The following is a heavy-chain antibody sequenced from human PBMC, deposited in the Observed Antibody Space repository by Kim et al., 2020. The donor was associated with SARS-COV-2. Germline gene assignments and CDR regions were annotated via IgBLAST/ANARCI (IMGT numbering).Heavy chain of an antibody. CDR2: VSYEGSNT. J-gene: IGHJ4*02. CDR3: VKEAAFTTVVVDYYFDY. V-gene: IGHV3-30*18. D-gene: IGHD2-15*01. Sequence: GGSLRLSCVASGFTFSNYGMHWVRQAPGKGLEWVAIVSYEGSNTFYAGFVEGRFTISRDNSKNTLYLQMNSLRTEDTALYYWVKEAAFTTVVVDYYFDYWGQGTLVPVSS. CDR1: GFTFSNYG.